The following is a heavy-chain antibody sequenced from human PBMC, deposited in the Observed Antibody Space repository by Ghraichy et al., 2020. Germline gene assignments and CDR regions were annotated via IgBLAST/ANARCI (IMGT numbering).Heavy chain of an antibody. V-gene: IGHV4-59*01. Sequence: IGYVHYSGTTFYNPSLKSRVTVSADMSQNQFSLRLSSVTAADTALYFCAIAEWGYPFDIWGQGTMLTVSS. CDR3: AIAEWGYPFDI. J-gene: IGHJ3*02. CDR2: VHYSGTT. D-gene: IGHD3-16*01.